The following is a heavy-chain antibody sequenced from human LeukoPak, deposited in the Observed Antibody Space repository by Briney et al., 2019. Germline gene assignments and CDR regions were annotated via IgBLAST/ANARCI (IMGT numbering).Heavy chain of an antibody. Sequence: PGGSLRLSCAASGFTFSSYAMSWVRQAPGKGLEWVSAISGSGGSTYYADSVKGRFTISRDNSKNTLYLQMNSLRAEDTAVYYCAKGGYDPYYYYYYMDVWGKGTTVTVSS. CDR1: GFTFSSYA. CDR2: ISGSGGST. V-gene: IGHV3-23*01. J-gene: IGHJ6*03. CDR3: AKGGYDPYYYYYYMDV. D-gene: IGHD5-12*01.